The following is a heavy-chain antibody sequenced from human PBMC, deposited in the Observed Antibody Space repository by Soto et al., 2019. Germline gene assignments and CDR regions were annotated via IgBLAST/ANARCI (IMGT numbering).Heavy chain of an antibody. V-gene: IGHV3-7*03. CDR3: AMHSSGYYFPSPFDY. D-gene: IGHD3-22*01. J-gene: IGHJ4*02. CDR2: IKQDGSEK. Sequence: PGGSLRLSCAASGFTFSSYWMSWVRQAPGKGLEWVANIKQDGSEKYYVDSVKGRFTISRDNAKNSLYLQMNSLRAEDTAVYYCAMHSSGYYFPSPFDYWGQGTLVPVPS. CDR1: GFTFSSYW.